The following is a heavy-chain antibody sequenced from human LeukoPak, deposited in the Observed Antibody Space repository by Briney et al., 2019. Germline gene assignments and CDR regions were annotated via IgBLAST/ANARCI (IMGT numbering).Heavy chain of an antibody. CDR1: GFTFSSYA. CDR3: AKTPGPYYDFWSGYYVVYYFDY. Sequence: PGGSLRLSCAAYGFTFSSYAMSWVRKAPGKGREWGSALSGGGGGTYYADSVKGRFTISRDNSKNTLYLQMNSLRAEDTAVYYCAKTPGPYYDFWSGYYVVYYFDYWGQGTLVTVSS. J-gene: IGHJ4*02. D-gene: IGHD3-3*01. CDR2: LSGGGGGT. V-gene: IGHV3-23*01.